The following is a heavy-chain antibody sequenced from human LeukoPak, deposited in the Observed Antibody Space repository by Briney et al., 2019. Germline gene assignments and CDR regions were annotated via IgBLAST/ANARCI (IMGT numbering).Heavy chain of an antibody. CDR3: ARGRDSADFVPPGY. J-gene: IGHJ4*02. D-gene: IGHD4-17*01. CDR2: INRSGSA. Sequence: SETLSLTCAVYGGSLSGYYWSWIRQSSGKGLEWIGEINRSGSANYNPSLKSRLTISVDTSKSQFSLKLSSVTATDTAVYYCARGRDSADFVPPGYWGQGTLVTVSS. CDR1: GGSLSGYY. V-gene: IGHV4-34*01.